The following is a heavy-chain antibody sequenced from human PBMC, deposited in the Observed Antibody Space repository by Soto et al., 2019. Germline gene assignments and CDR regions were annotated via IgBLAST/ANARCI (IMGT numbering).Heavy chain of an antibody. D-gene: IGHD3-16*01. V-gene: IGHV4-59*08. CDR2: IYYSGST. J-gene: IGHJ3*02. Sequence: SETLSLTCTVSGGSISSYYWSWIRQPPGKGLEWIGYIYYSGSTNYNPSLKSRVTISVDTPKNQFSLKLSSVTAADTAVYYCARRGGIVRAFDIWGQGTMVTVSS. CDR1: GGSISSYY. CDR3: ARRGGIVRAFDI.